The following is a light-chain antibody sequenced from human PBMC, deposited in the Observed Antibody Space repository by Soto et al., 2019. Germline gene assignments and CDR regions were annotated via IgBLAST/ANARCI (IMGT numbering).Light chain of an antibody. CDR1: QSVRRY. CDR2: DAS. J-gene: IGKJ4*01. Sequence: EIVLTQSPATLSLSPGERATLSCRASQSVRRYLAWYQQKPGQAPRLLIYDASNRAPGIPARFSGSGSGTDFTLPIGSLEPEDFAVYYCQQRSDWPSTFGGGTKLQIK. V-gene: IGKV3-11*01. CDR3: QQRSDWPST.